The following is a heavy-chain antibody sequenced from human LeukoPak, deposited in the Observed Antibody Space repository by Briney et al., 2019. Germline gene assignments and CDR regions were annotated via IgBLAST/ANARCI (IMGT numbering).Heavy chain of an antibody. D-gene: IGHD2-8*01. V-gene: IGHV3-66*04. CDR3: ARRMIYDY. Sequence: PGGSLRLSCAASGFIVSSNYMSWVRQAPGKGLEWVSVIYSGGSTYYADSVKGRSNTTRGNSKNTLYLQMNRMRAEDTAVYYCARRMIYDYWGQGTLVTVSS. CDR1: GFIVSSNY. J-gene: IGHJ4*02. CDR2: IYSGGST.